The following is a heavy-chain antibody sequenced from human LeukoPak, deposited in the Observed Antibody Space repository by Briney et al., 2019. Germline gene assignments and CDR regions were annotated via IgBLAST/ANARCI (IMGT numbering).Heavy chain of an antibody. CDR2: IYYSGST. J-gene: IGHJ6*02. D-gene: IGHD6-19*01. CDR1: GGSISSSSYY. Sequence: PSETLSLTCTVSGGSISSSSYYWGWIRQPPGKGLEWIGSIYYSGSTYYNPSLKSRVTISVDTSKNQFSLKLSSVTAADTAVYYCASNLGSIQWLVPTFYHYYYGMDVWGQGTTVTVSS. V-gene: IGHV4-39*01. CDR3: ASNLGSIQWLVPTFYHYYYGMDV.